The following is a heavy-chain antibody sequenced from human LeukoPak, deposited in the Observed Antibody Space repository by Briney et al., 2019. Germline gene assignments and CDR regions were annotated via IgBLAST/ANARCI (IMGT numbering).Heavy chain of an antibody. CDR3: ARVYSSLYNWFDP. CDR2: INWNGGST. D-gene: IGHD4-11*01. J-gene: IGHJ5*02. CDR1: GFTFDDYG. Sequence: GGSLRLSCAASGFTFDDYGMSWVRQAPGKGLEWVSGINWNGGSTGYADSVKGRFTISRDNAKNSLYLQMSSLRAEDTAVYYCARVYSSLYNWFDPWGQGTLVTVSS. V-gene: IGHV3-20*04.